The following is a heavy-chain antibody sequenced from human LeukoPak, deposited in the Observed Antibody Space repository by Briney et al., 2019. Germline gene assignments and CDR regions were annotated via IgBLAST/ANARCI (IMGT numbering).Heavy chain of an antibody. CDR3: ARGLRAAVFDI. CDR1: GYTFTGYY. D-gene: IGHD2-2*01. CDR2: TNPNSGAT. J-gene: IGHJ3*02. Sequence: GASVKVSCKASGYTFTGYYIHWVRQAPGQGLEWMGWTNPNSGATNYAQKFQGRVTMTRDTSISTAYMELTRLTSDDTAVYYCARGLRAAVFDIWGQGTMVTDSS. V-gene: IGHV1-2*02.